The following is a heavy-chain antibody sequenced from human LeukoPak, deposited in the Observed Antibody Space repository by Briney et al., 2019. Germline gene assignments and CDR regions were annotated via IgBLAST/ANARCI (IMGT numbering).Heavy chain of an antibody. CDR3: ATCRQVLLPFES. CDR2: IYSGGST. Sequence: GGSLRLSCAASGFTFSSYEMNWVRQAPGKGLEWVSVIYSGGSTYYADSVKGRFTISRDNSKNTLYLQMNSLRAEDTPIYYCATCRQVLLPFESWGQGTLVTVSS. J-gene: IGHJ4*02. D-gene: IGHD2-8*02. V-gene: IGHV3-66*01. CDR1: GFTFSSYE.